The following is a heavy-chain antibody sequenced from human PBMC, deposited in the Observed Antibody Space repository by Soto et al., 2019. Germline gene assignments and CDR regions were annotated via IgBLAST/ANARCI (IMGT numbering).Heavy chain of an antibody. D-gene: IGHD2-2*01. J-gene: IGHJ6*02. Sequence: EVQLVESGGGLVKPGGSLRLSCAASGFTFSNAWMNWVRQAPGKGLEWVGRIKSKTDGGTTDYAAPVKGRFTISRDDSKNPLYLQMNSLKTEETAVYYCTTDSRAGPGCSSTSCYGMDVWGQGTTVTVSS. CDR3: TTDSRAGPGCSSTSCYGMDV. CDR1: GFTFSNAW. V-gene: IGHV3-15*07. CDR2: IKSKTDGGTT.